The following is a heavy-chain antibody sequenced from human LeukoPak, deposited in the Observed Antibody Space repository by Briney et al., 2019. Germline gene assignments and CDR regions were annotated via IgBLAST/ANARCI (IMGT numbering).Heavy chain of an antibody. CDR1: RLIFQNYV. CDR2: ISRNGGVV. J-gene: IGHJ6*03. CDR3: AKIAVPVPGRYHIDV. V-gene: IGHV3-9*01. Sequence: GWAVTLSRPGCRLIFQNYVMHELRPPAARGLEGVAGISRNGGVVAYMDSVKGRFTISRDNAKNSLYLQMTSLKAEDTALYYCAKIAVPVPGRYHIDVWGKGTTVTVSS. D-gene: IGHD2-2*01.